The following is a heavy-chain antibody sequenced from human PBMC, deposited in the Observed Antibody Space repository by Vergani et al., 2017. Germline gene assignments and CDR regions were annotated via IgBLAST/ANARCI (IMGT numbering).Heavy chain of an antibody. CDR2: IYYSGST. V-gene: IGHV4-39*07. D-gene: IGHD1-1*01. Sequence: QVQLQESGPGLVKPSETLSLTCTVSNDSVSNTFYYWGWIRQTPGKGLEWIGSIYYSGSTYYNPSLESRVTMSVDTSKSQFSLKLSSVTAADTAVYYCARAGGWDNWNDVSYFDYWGQGTLVTVSS. CDR3: ARAGGWDNWNDVSYFDY. CDR1: NDSVSNTFYY. J-gene: IGHJ4*02.